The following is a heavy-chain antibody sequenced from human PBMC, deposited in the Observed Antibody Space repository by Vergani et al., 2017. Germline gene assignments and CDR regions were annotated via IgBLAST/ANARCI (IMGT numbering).Heavy chain of an antibody. CDR2: ISPDSGGT. Sequence: QVQLVQSVTEVEKPGASVKVSCKASGYTFTGYYIHWVRQAPGQALEWMGWISPDSGGTNYAQKFQGRVTMTRDTSISTAYMELSRLRSDDTAVYYCARDHLRTQTKRAAKGGSYYYYYMDVWGKGTTVTVSS. CDR3: ARDHLRTQTKRAAKGGSYYYYYMDV. J-gene: IGHJ6*03. V-gene: IGHV1-2*02. CDR1: GYTFTGYY. D-gene: IGHD3-16*01.